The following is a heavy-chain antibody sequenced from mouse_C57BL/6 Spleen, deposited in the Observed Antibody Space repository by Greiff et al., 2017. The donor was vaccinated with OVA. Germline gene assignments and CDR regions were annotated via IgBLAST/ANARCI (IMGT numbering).Heavy chain of an antibody. CDR2: ISYDGCN. J-gene: IGHJ3*01. D-gene: IGHD1-1*01. V-gene: IGHV3-6*01. CDR3: ARGTPYDYGSSAWCAY. CDR1: GYSITSGYY. Sequence: EVQLQQSGPGLVKPSQSLSLTCSVTGYSITSGYYWNWLRQFPGNQLEWMGYISYDGCNHYKPSLKNRNSITRDKSKKQFFLRLDSVTTESTATYYCARGTPYDYGSSAWCAYWGQGTLVTVSA.